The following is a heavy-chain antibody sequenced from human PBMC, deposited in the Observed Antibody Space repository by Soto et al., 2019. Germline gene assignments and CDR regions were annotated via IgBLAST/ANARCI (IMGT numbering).Heavy chain of an antibody. CDR3: ARDGPSTATPGYYYYGMDV. Sequence: GGSLRLSCAASGFTFSSYGMHWVRQAPGKGLEWVAVIWYDGSNKYYADSVKGRFTISRDNSKNTLYLQMNSLRAEDTAVYYCARDGPSTATPGYYYYGMDVWGQGTTVTVSS. CDR2: IWYDGSNK. CDR1: GFTFSSYG. J-gene: IGHJ6*02. V-gene: IGHV3-33*08. D-gene: IGHD2-15*01.